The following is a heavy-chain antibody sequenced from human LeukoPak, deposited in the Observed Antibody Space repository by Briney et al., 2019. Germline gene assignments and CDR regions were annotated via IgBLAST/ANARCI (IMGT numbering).Heavy chain of an antibody. CDR1: GYTFTGYY. CDR3: AREKVPAATFDY. J-gene: IGHJ4*02. Sequence: ASVKVSCKASGYTFTGYYMHWVRQAPGQGLEWMGWINPNSGGTNYAQKFQGWVTMTRDTSISTAYMELSRLRSEDTAVYYCAREKVPAATFDYWGQGTLVTVSS. D-gene: IGHD2-2*01. CDR2: INPNSGGT. V-gene: IGHV1-2*04.